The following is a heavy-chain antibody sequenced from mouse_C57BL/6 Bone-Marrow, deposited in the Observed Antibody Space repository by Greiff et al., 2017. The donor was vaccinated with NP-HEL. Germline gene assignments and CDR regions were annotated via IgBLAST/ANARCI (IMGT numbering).Heavy chain of an antibody. D-gene: IGHD1-1*01. CDR3: AYGSSPYWYFDV. J-gene: IGHJ1*03. Sequence: QVQLQQSGAELVKPGASVKMSCKASGYTFTTYPIEWMKQNHGKSLEWIGNFHPYNDDTKYNEKFKGKATLTVEKSSSTVYLELSRLTSDDSAVYSSAYGSSPYWYFDVWGTGTTVTVSS. CDR1: GYTFTTYP. V-gene: IGHV1-47*01. CDR2: FHPYNDDT.